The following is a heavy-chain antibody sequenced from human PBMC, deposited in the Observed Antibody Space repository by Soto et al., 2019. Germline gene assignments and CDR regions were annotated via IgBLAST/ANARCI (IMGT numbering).Heavy chain of an antibody. CDR3: ATDQKGEQWLKGDY. CDR1: GYTFTRYY. Sequence: ASVKVSCKAAGYTFTRYYMHCLRQAPGQGLEWMGIFNPSGGETIYAQKFQGRVTMTEDTSTDTAYMELSSLRSEDTAVYYCATDQKGEQWLKGDYWGQGTLVTVFS. J-gene: IGHJ4*02. D-gene: IGHD6-19*01. CDR2: FNPSGGET. V-gene: IGHV1-46*01.